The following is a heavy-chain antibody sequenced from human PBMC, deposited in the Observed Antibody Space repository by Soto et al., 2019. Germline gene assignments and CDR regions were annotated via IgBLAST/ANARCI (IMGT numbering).Heavy chain of an antibody. J-gene: IGHJ4*02. CDR1: GSTFSKRS. V-gene: IGHV1-69*01. D-gene: IGHD2-21*01. Sequence: QVHLVQSGAEVKKPGSSVKISCRASGSTFSKRSITWVRQAPGQGFEWMGGIAPAFGTTNFARKFQGRLTIPSDEPTTTAYLELSSLTSEETAVYHCPTWAGLVTYRGFIGPLDLWGQGTLVTVSS. CDR2: IAPAFGTT. CDR3: PTWAGLVTYRGFIGPLDL.